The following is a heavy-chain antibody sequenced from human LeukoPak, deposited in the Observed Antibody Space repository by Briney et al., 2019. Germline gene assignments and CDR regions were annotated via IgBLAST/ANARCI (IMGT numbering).Heavy chain of an antibody. Sequence: GASVKVSCTASGYAFTGYYMHWVRQAPGHGLEWMGWINPNSGGTNYAQKFQGRVTMTRDTSISTAYMELSRLRSHDTAVYYCARVSRGNFDYWGQGTLVTVSS. V-gene: IGHV1-2*02. D-gene: IGHD3-10*01. CDR2: INPNSGGT. CDR3: ARVSRGNFDY. CDR1: GYAFTGYY. J-gene: IGHJ4*02.